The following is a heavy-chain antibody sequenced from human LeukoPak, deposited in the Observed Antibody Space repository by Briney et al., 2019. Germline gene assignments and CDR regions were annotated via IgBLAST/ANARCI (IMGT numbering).Heavy chain of an antibody. D-gene: IGHD5-24*01. CDR1: GFTFSNYW. Sequence: PGGSLRLSCAASGFTFSNYWVHWVRQAPGKGLVWVSRINRDGSTTNYADSVKGRFTVSRDNAKNTLNLQMNSLRAEDTAVYYCAKIRWLQFTFDYWGQGTLVTVSS. V-gene: IGHV3-74*01. CDR3: AKIRWLQFTFDY. J-gene: IGHJ4*02. CDR2: INRDGSTT.